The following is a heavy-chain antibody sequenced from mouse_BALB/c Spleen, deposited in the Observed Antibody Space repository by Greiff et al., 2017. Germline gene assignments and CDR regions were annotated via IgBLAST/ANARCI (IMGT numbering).Heavy chain of an antibody. D-gene: IGHD1-1*01. V-gene: IGHV5-6-5*01. CDR2: ISSGGST. CDR3: ARGGEATVPAMDY. J-gene: IGHJ4*01. Sequence: DVMLVESGGGLVKPGGSLKLSCAASGFTFSSYAMSWVRQTPEKRLEWVASISSGGSTYYPDSVKGRFTISRDNARNILYLQMSSLRSEDTAMYYCARGGEATVPAMDYWGQGTSVTVSS. CDR1: GFTFSSYA.